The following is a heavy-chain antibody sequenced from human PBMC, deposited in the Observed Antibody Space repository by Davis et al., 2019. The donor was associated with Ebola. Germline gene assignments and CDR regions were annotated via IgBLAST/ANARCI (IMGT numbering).Heavy chain of an antibody. CDR2: IGSSGSGT. CDR1: GITFSDYY. J-gene: IGHJ4*02. V-gene: IGHV3-11*04. Sequence: GESLKISCAASGITFSDYYMDWVRQAPGKGLAWVSYIGSSGSGTSYADSVKGRFTVSRDNAKTSLYLQMNSLRAEDSAVYYCARRGIGIIGNDCWGQGALVTVSS. D-gene: IGHD3-16*01. CDR3: ARRGIGIIGNDC.